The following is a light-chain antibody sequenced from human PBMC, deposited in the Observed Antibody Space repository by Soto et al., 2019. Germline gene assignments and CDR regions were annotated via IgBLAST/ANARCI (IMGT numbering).Light chain of an antibody. CDR1: QSVSSSY. CDR3: QQYCSSLYT. Sequence: EIVLTQSPGTLSLSPGERATLSCRASQSVSSSYLAWYQQKPGQAPRLLIFETSSRATGIPDRFSGSGSGADFTLTISRLEPEDFAVYYCQQYCSSLYTFGQGTKLEI. V-gene: IGKV3-20*01. CDR2: ETS. J-gene: IGKJ2*01.